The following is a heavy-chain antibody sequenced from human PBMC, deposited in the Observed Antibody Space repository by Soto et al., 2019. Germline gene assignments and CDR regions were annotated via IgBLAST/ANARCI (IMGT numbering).Heavy chain of an antibody. CDR2: ISAYNGNT. CDR3: ARDHQSYGSGLSGMDV. Sequence: ASVKVSCKASGYTFTSYGISWVRQAPGQGLEWMGWISAYNGNTNYAQKLQGRVTMTTDTSTSTAYMELRSLRSDDPAVYYCARDHQSYGSGLSGMDVWGQGTTVTVSS. CDR1: GYTFTSYG. D-gene: IGHD3-10*01. J-gene: IGHJ6*02. V-gene: IGHV1-18*01.